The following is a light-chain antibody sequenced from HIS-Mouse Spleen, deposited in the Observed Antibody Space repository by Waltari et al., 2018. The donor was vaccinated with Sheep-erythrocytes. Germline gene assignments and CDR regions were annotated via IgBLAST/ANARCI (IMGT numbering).Light chain of an antibody. V-gene: IGLV2-23*01. Sequence: QSALTQPASVSGSPGQSITISCTGTSSDVGSYNLVSWYQQHPGKAPKLMIYEGSKRPSGVSERFSCSRSGNTASLTISGLQAEDEADYYCCSYAGSSTPWVFGGGTKLTVL. CDR2: EGS. J-gene: IGLJ3*02. CDR1: SSDVGSYNL. CDR3: CSYAGSSTPWV.